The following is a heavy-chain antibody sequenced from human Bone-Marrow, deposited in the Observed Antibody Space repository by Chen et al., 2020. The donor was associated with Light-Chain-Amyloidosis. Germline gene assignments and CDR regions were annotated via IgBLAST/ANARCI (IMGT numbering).Heavy chain of an antibody. Sequence: QLQESGLGLVEPSKTLSLTCTVSGVSSITSREYYWGWMRQTPGKGLEWIGNIFYGDITYYNPSLKSRVALSVDPSNNRISLRLRSVTAGDTAIYFCARDTHYDFQNGPLSWFDPWGRGALVTVSS. CDR2: IFYGDIT. J-gene: IGHJ5*02. D-gene: IGHD3-3*01. CDR1: GVSSITSREYY. CDR3: ARDTHYDFQNGPLSWFDP. V-gene: IGHV4-39*02.